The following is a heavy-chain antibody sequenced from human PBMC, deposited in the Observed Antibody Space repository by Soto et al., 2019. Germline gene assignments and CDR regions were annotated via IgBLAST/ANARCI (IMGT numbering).Heavy chain of an antibody. Sequence: QVQLQESGPGLVKPSETLSLTCTVSGGSISSYYWSWIRPPAGKGLEWIGRIYTSGSTNYNPSLKSRVTMSVDTSKNQFSLKLSSVTAADTAVYYCARDAYSSGWYLYYGMDVWGQGTTVTVSS. V-gene: IGHV4-4*07. J-gene: IGHJ6*02. D-gene: IGHD6-19*01. CDR2: IYTSGST. CDR3: ARDAYSSGWYLYYGMDV. CDR1: GGSISSYY.